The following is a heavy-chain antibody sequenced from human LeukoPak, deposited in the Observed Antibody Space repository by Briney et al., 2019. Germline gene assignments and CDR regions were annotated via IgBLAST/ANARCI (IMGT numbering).Heavy chain of an antibody. CDR3: ARDSDVGATWGFDY. V-gene: IGHV1-69*05. J-gene: IGHJ4*02. CDR1: GGTFSSYA. CDR2: IIPIFGTA. D-gene: IGHD1-26*01. Sequence: SVKVSCKASGGTFSSYAISWVRQAPGQGLEWMGRIIPIFGTANYAQKFQGRVTITTDESTSTAYMELSSLRSEDTAVYYCARDSDVGATWGFDYWGQGTQVTVSS.